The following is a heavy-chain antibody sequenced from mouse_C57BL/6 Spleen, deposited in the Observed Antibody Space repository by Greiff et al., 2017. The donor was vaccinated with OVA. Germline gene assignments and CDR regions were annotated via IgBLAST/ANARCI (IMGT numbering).Heavy chain of an antibody. CDR2: IHPNSGST. Sequence: QVQLQQPGAELVKPGASVKLSCKASGYTFTSYWMHWVKQRPGQGLEWIGMIHPNSGSTNYNEKFKSKATLTVDKSSSTAYMQLSSLTSEDSAVYYCARGDYITTDPYFDYWGQGTTLTVSS. CDR1: GYTFTSYW. J-gene: IGHJ2*01. V-gene: IGHV1-64*01. CDR3: ARGDYITTDPYFDY. D-gene: IGHD1-1*01.